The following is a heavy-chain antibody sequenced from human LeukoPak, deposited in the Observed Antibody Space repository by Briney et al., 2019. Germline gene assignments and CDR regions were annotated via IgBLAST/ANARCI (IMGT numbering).Heavy chain of an antibody. V-gene: IGHV4-34*01. Sequence: SETLSLTCAVYGGSFSGYYWSWIRQPPGKGLEWIGEINHSGSTNYNPSLKSRVTISVDTSKNQFSLKLSSVTAADTAVYYCARGTLAYYYDSSGYQYYFDYWGQGTLVTVSS. CDR2: INHSGST. D-gene: IGHD3-22*01. CDR3: ARGTLAYYYDSSGYQYYFDY. CDR1: GGSFSGYY. J-gene: IGHJ4*02.